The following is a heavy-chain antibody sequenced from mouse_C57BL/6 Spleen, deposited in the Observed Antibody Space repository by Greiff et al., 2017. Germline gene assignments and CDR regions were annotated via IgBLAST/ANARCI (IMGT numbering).Heavy chain of an antibody. J-gene: IGHJ4*01. Sequence: QVQLKESGPGLVQPSQSLSITCTVSGFSLTSYGVHWVRQSPGKGLEWLGVIWSGGSTDYNAAFISRLSISKDNSKSQVFFKMNSLQADDTAIYYCARDRAKDYYGNYYAMDYWGQGTSVTVSS. CDR3: ARDRAKDYYGNYYAMDY. CDR2: IWSGGST. D-gene: IGHD1-1*01. V-gene: IGHV2-2*01. CDR1: GFSLTSYG.